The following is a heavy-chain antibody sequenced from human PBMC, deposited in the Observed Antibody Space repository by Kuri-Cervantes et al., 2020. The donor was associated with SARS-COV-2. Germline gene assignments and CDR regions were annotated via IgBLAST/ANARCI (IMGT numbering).Heavy chain of an antibody. CDR2: IYPGDSDT. V-gene: IGHV5-51*01. D-gene: IGHD3-3*01. Sequence: GESLKISCEASGYNFATYWIGWVRQMPGKGLEWMGIIYPGDSDTRYSPSFQGQVTISADKSISTAYLQWSSLKASDTAMYYCARRRDFWSGSPFDYWGQGTLVTVSS. CDR1: GYNFATYW. J-gene: IGHJ4*02. CDR3: ARRRDFWSGSPFDY.